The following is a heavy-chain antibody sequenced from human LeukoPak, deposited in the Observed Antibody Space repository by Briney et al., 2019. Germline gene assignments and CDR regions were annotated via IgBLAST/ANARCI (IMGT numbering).Heavy chain of an antibody. CDR1: GGSFSGYY. D-gene: IGHD2-15*01. CDR2: INHSGST. Sequence: PSETLSLTCAVYGGSFSGYYWSWIRQPPGKGLEWSGEINHSGSTNYNPSLKSRVTISVDTSKNQFSLKLSSVTAADTAVYYCARGPNIVVVVAATGVDPWGQGTLVTVSS. CDR3: ARGPNIVVVVAATGVDP. J-gene: IGHJ5*02. V-gene: IGHV4-34*01.